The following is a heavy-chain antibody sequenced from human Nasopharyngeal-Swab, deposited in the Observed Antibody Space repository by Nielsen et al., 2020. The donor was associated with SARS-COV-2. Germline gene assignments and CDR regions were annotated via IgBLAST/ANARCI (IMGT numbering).Heavy chain of an antibody. V-gene: IGHV4-59*01. D-gene: IGHD2-2*01. CDR2: IYYSGST. CDR1: GGSFSGYY. CDR3: ARGYCSSTSCYAARHFDY. Sequence: GSLRLSCAVYGGSFSGYYCSWIRQPPGKGLEWIGYIYYSGSTNYNPSLKSRVTISVDTSKNQFSLKLSSVTAADTAVYYCARGYCSSTSCYAARHFDYWGQGTLVTVS. J-gene: IGHJ4*02.